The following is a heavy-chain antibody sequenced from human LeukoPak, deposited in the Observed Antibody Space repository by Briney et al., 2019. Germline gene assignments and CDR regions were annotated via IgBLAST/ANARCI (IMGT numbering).Heavy chain of an antibody. V-gene: IGHV3-49*04. CDR2: IRSRIHGGTT. D-gene: IGHD3-3*01. CDR1: GFTSGDYA. Sequence: PGGSLRLSCSASGFTSGDYAMSWVRPAPGKGLEWVGFIRSRIHGGTTEFAAPVKDRFSISRDDSKRIAYLQMNSLKTEDIAVYYCTRDGIPETNWSGYYIDYWGQGTLVTVSS. J-gene: IGHJ4*02. CDR3: TRDGIPETNWSGYYIDY.